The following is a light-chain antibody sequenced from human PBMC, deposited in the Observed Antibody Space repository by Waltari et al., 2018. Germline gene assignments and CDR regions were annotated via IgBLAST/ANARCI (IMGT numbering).Light chain of an antibody. CDR2: EVY. CDR1: SSDVGFSNY. Sequence: QSALTQPASVSGSPGQSITISCTGTSSDVGFSNYVSCYQQHPGKAPKLMVYEVYYRPPWVSHRFFGSKSGNTASLTISGLQPEDEADYYCNSYTVIGTYVFGTGTKVTVL. V-gene: IGLV2-14*01. CDR3: NSYTVIGTYV. J-gene: IGLJ1*01.